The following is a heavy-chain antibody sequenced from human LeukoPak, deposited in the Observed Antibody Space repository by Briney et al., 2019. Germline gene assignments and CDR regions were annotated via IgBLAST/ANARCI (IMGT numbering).Heavy chain of an antibody. CDR2: IKQDGSEK. J-gene: IGHJ4*02. CDR3: ARDQGGWYLESHDY. CDR1: GFTFSSFW. V-gene: IGHV3-7*01. Sequence: GGSLRLSCVASGFTFSSFWMSWVPQAPGKGRVWGANIKQDGSEKYYVHSVKGRFTIYRDNAKNSLYLQMNSLRAEDTAVYYCARDQGGWYLESHDYWGQGTLVTVSS. D-gene: IGHD6-19*01.